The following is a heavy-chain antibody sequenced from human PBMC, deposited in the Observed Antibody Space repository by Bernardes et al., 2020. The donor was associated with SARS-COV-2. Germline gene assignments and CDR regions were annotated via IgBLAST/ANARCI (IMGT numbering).Heavy chain of an antibody. CDR2: IYNNGNT. Sequence: GGSLRLSCAVSGFTVSDNYMSWVSQAPGKGLEWVSVIYNNGNTYYADTVKGRFIISRDNSKNTLFLQMNSLRAEDTAVYYCARDHSNSHKHAMDVWGQGTTVTVSS. CDR3: ARDHSNSHKHAMDV. CDR1: GFTVSDNY. D-gene: IGHD3-22*01. V-gene: IGHV3-53*01. J-gene: IGHJ6*02.